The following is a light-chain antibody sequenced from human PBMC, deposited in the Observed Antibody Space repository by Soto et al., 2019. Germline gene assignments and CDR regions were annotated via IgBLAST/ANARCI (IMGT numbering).Light chain of an antibody. CDR2: GTS. J-gene: IGKJ4*01. V-gene: IGKV3-20*01. Sequence: IVLTQSPGTLPLSPGARATLSCRASQYVSTTFFAWYQQKPGQAPRLLIYGTSNRATGIPDRFSGSGSGTDFTLTISRPEPEDFAVYYCQQYGSSPLTFGGGTRMEIK. CDR3: QQYGSSPLT. CDR1: QYVSTTF.